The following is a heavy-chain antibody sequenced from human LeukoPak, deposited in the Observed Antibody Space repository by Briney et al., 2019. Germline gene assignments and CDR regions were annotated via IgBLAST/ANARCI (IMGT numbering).Heavy chain of an antibody. Sequence: GGSLRLSCAASDFSFRSYSMDWVRQAPGKGLEWVSSITGSSSYISYADSVKGRFTISRDNAESSLFLQMNSLRPEDTAVYFCARDRLEGGETFDSWGQGTLVTVSS. CDR3: ARDRLEGGETFDS. CDR2: ITGSSSYI. V-gene: IGHV3-21*01. J-gene: IGHJ4*02. D-gene: IGHD1-1*01. CDR1: DFSFRSYS.